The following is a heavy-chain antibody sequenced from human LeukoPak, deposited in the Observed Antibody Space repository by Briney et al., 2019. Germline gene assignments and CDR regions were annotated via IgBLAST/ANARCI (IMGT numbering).Heavy chain of an antibody. V-gene: IGHV4-38-2*02. D-gene: IGHD3-10*01. CDR3: ARDRNYYGSGRPDAFDI. CDR2: IYHSGST. J-gene: IGHJ3*02. Sequence: TLSLTCTVSGYSISSGYYWGWIRQPPGKGLEWIGSIYHSGSTYYNPSLKSRVTISVDTSKNQFSLKLSSVTAADTAVYYCARDRNYYGSGRPDAFDIWGQGTMVTVSS. CDR1: GYSISSGYY.